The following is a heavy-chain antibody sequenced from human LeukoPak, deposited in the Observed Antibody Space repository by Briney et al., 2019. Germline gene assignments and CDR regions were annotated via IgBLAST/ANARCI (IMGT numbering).Heavy chain of an antibody. Sequence: GGPLRLSCAASGFTFSSYSMNWVRQAPGKGLEWVSSISSSSSYIYYADSVKGRFNISRDNAKNSLYLQMNSLRGEDTAVYYCARVHVLTTGDYWRQGTLVSVSS. D-gene: IGHD4/OR15-4a*01. V-gene: IGHV3-21*01. CDR1: GFTFSSYS. CDR3: ARVHVLTTGDY. CDR2: ISSSSSYI. J-gene: IGHJ4*02.